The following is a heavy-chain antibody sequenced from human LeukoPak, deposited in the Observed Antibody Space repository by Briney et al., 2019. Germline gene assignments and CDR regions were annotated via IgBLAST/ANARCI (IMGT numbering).Heavy chain of an antibody. J-gene: IGHJ4*02. Sequence: GGSLRLSCAVSGFNLNSYAMHWVRQAPGKGLEWVAVIRHDEANSFYADSVQGRFTISRDTSKKLLNLQMNSLRVEDTAVYYCAKEYTPSSPLGELDSWGQGTLVTVSS. CDR3: AKEYTPSSPLGELDS. V-gene: IGHV3-30*02. CDR2: IRHDEANS. CDR1: GFNLNSYA. D-gene: IGHD6-6*01.